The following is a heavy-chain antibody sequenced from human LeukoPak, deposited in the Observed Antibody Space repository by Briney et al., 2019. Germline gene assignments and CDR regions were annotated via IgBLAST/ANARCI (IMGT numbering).Heavy chain of an antibody. CDR1: GRSISSYY. CDR2: IYYSGST. V-gene: IGHV4-59*01. D-gene: IGHD1-26*01. Sequence: SEALSLTCTVSGRSISSYYWSWVPQPPGKGLEWIGYIYYSGSTNYNPSLKSRVTLSVDTSKNQFSLKLSSVTAADRAVYYCVRGGIVGSTARIPLFDYWGQGTLVTVSS. J-gene: IGHJ4*02. CDR3: VRGGIVGSTARIPLFDY.